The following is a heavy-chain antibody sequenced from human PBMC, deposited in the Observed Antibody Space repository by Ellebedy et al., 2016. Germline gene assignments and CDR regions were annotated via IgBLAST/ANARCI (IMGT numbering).Heavy chain of an antibody. J-gene: IGHJ4*02. CDR2: IYDSGST. CDR3: ARVDTAMVIIY. CDR1: GGSISTYY. Sequence: SETLSLTCTVSGGSISTYYWSWIRQPPGKGLEWIGYIYDSGSTNYNASLKSRVTISVDTSKNQFSLKLTSVTAADTAVYYCARVDTAMVIIYWGQGTLVTVSS. D-gene: IGHD5-18*01. V-gene: IGHV4-59*01.